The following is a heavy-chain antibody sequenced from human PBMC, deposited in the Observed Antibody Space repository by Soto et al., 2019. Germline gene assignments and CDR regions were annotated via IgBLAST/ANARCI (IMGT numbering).Heavy chain of an antibody. CDR3: ATYCSSTSCYTGWFDP. CDR1: GGTFSSYT. D-gene: IGHD2-2*02. Sequence: QVQLVQSGAEVKKPGSSVKVSCKASGGTFSSYTISWVRQAPGQGLEWMGRIIPILGIANYAQKFQSRVTITADKSTSTAYMELSSLRSEDTAVYYCATYCSSTSCYTGWFDPWGQGTLVTVSS. V-gene: IGHV1-69*02. CDR2: IIPILGIA. J-gene: IGHJ5*02.